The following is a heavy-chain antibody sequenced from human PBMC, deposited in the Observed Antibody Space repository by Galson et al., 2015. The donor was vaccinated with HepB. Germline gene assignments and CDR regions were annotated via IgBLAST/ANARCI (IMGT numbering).Heavy chain of an antibody. CDR2: ISYDGSNK. J-gene: IGHJ5*02. D-gene: IGHD1-14*01. V-gene: IGHV3-30*04. CDR3: ARETIGPPFEAPTGWFDP. CDR1: GFTFSSYA. Sequence: SLRLSCAASGFTFSSYAMHWVRQAPGKGLEWVAVISYDGSNKYYADSVKGRFTISRDNSKNTLYLQMNSLRAEDTAVYYCARETIGPPFEAPTGWFDPWGQGTLVTVSS.